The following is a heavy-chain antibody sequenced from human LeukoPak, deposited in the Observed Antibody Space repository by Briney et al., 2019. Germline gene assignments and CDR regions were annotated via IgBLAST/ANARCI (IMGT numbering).Heavy chain of an antibody. J-gene: IGHJ4*02. D-gene: IGHD2-2*01. V-gene: IGHV3-23*01. CDR2: ISGSGGST. CDR1: GFTFSSYA. CDR3: ANRVVPAATY. Sequence: GGSLRLSCAASGFTFSSYAMSWDRQAPGRGLEWVSAISGSGGSTYYADSVKGRFTISRDNSKNTLYLQMNSLRAEDTAVYYCANRVVPAATYWGQGTLVTVSS.